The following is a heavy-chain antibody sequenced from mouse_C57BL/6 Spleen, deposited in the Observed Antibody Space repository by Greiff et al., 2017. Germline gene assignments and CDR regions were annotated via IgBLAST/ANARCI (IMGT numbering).Heavy chain of an antibody. J-gene: IGHJ4*01. CDR1: GYSITSGYD. Sequence: EVQLVESGPGMVKPSQSLSLTCTVTGYSITSGYDWHWIRHFPGNKLEWMGYISYSGSTNYNPSLKSRISITHDTSKNHFFLKLNSVTTEDTATYYGARGGDYTYAMDYWGQGTSVTVSS. V-gene: IGHV3-1*01. CDR2: ISYSGST. CDR3: ARGGDYTYAMDY. D-gene: IGHD2-12*01.